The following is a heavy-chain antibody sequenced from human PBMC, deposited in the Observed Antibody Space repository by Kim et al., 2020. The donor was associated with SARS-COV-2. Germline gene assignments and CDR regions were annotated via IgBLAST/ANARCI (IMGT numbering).Heavy chain of an antibody. D-gene: IGHD6-6*01. J-gene: IGHJ4*02. Sequence: PSLKSRVTISVDTSKNQFALKLSSVTAADTAVYYCARTGAARPVYYFDYWGQGTLVTVSS. CDR3: ARTGAARPVYYFDY. V-gene: IGHV4-39*06.